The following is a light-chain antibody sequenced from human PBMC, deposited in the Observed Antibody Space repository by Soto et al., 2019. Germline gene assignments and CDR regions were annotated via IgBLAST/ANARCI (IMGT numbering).Light chain of an antibody. CDR2: EAS. J-gene: IGKJ1*01. CDR3: QQRSNRPPTWT. Sequence: EIVLTQSPATLSLSPWERATLSCRASQSVSSNVAWYQQKPGQPPRLLIYEASNRATGIPARFTGSGSGTDFTLTISSLEPEDFAVYYCQQRSNRPPTWTFGQGTKVDIK. CDR1: QSVSSN. V-gene: IGKV3-11*01.